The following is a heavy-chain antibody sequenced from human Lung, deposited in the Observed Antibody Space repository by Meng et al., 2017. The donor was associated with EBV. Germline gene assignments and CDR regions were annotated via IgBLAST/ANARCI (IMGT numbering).Heavy chain of an antibody. CDR1: VASFSCSY. Sequence: VKRQPRVAGPLKPAETPSRTGAFYVASFSCSYRSWLRQPPGKGLECNGQINLSRSTNYNPSLKSRVTISVDTSKNQFSLKLSSVTAADTAVYYCARALFDYYDSSGYYDYWCQGTLVTVSS. V-gene: IGHV4-34*02. CDR2: INLSRST. J-gene: IGHJ4*02. CDR3: ARALFDYYDSSGYYDY. D-gene: IGHD3-22*01.